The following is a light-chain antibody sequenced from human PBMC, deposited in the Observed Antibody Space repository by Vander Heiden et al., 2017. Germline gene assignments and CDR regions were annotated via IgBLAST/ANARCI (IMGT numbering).Light chain of an antibody. CDR3: QSYDSSLSSVV. V-gene: IGLV1-40*01. Sequence: QSVLTQPPSVSGAPGQRVTISCTGGSSNIGAGYDVHWYQRLPGTAPKLLIYGNANRPSGVPDRFSGSKSGTSASLAITRLQAEDEADYYCQSYDSSLSSVVFAGGTKLTVL. J-gene: IGLJ2*01. CDR2: GNA. CDR1: SSNIGAGYD.